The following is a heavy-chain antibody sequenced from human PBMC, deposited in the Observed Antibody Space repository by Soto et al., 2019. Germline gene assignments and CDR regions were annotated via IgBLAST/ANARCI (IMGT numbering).Heavy chain of an antibody. CDR1: GFTLSSYG. J-gene: IGHJ5*02. CDR2: IISDGSST. Sequence: EVQLVESGGGLVQPGGSLSLSLAAPGFTLSSYGLPWVRQPPGKGRVWFSRIISDGSSTSYADSVKGRFTISRDNAKNTLYLQMNSLRAEDTAVYYCARDRIAAAGSRRGVDPWGQGTLVTVSS. D-gene: IGHD6-13*01. V-gene: IGHV3-74*01. CDR3: ARDRIAAAGSRRGVDP.